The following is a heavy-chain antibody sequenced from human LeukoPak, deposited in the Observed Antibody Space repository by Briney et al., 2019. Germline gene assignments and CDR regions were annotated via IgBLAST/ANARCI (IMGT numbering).Heavy chain of an antibody. V-gene: IGHV3-21*01. J-gene: IGHJ4*02. CDR3: ARVYDFWSGYYPFDY. D-gene: IGHD3-3*01. CDR2: ISSSSSYI. CDR1: GFTSSSYS. Sequence: PGGSLRLSCAASGFTSSSYSMNWVRQAPGKGLEWVSSISSSSSYIYYADSVKGRFTISRDNAKNSLYLQMNSLGAEDTAVYYCARVYDFWSGYYPFDYWGQGTLVTVSS.